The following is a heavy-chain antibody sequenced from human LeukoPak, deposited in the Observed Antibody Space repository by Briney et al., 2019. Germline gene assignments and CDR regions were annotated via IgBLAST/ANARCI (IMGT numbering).Heavy chain of an antibody. Sequence: GGSLRLSCSASGFTFSNSAMSWVRQAPGKGLEWVSSVTSSGGDTYYAASVKGRLTISRDNSKNTVYLQMISLRSEDTAIYYCAKGGIGLAGLDHWGQGTLVTVSS. CDR2: VTSSGGDT. V-gene: IGHV3-23*01. J-gene: IGHJ4*02. CDR1: GFTFSNSA. CDR3: AKGGIGLAGLDH. D-gene: IGHD6-19*01.